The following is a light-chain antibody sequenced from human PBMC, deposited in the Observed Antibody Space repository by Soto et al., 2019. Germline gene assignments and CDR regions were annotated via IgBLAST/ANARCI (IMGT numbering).Light chain of an antibody. CDR2: DAS. CDR1: QSISSW. CDR3: QQYNRWPLT. Sequence: DIPMTQSPDTLSASVGDRVTITCRASQSISSWLAWYQQKPGKAPKLLISDASNLQSGVPSRFSGSGSGTEFTLTISSLQSEDFAVYFCQQYNRWPLTFGGGTKVDIK. V-gene: IGKV1-5*01. J-gene: IGKJ4*01.